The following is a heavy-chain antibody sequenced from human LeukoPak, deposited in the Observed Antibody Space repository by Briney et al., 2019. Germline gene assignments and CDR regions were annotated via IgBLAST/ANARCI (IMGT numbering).Heavy chain of an antibody. CDR2: INSDGSST. CDR1: GFTFSSYW. CDR3: AREVPISMIVVATDNWFDP. V-gene: IGHV3-74*01. Sequence: GGSLRLSCAASGFTFSSYWMHWVRQAPGKGLVWVSRINSDGSSTSYADSVKGRFTISRDNAKNTLYLQMNSLRAEDTAVYYCAREVPISMIVVATDNWFDPWGQGTLVTVSS. J-gene: IGHJ5*02. D-gene: IGHD3-22*01.